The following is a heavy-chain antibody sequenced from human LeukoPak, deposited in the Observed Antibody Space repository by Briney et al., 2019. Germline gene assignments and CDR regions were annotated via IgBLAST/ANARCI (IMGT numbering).Heavy chain of an antibody. V-gene: IGHV1-69*04. CDR1: GGTFSSYA. CDR3: ATHPMTYYYDSSGYPFDY. Sequence: GSSVKVSCKASGGTFSSYAISWVRQAPGQGLEWMGRIIPILGIANYAQKFQGRVTITADKSTSTAYMELSSLRSEDTAVYYCATHPMTYYYDSSGYPFDYWGQGTLVTVSS. CDR2: IIPILGIA. D-gene: IGHD3-22*01. J-gene: IGHJ4*02.